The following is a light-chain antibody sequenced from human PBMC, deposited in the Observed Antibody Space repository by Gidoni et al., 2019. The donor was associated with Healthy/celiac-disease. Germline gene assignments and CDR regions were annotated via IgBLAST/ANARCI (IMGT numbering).Light chain of an antibody. J-gene: IGLJ2*01. Sequence: QSALTQPPSASGSPGQYVPISCTGTSSDVGGYNYVSWYQQHPGKAPKLMIYEVSKRPSGVPDRFSGSKSGNTASLTVSGLQAEDEADYYCSSYAGSNVVFGGGTKLTVL. CDR3: SSYAGSNVV. CDR2: EVS. V-gene: IGLV2-8*01. CDR1: SSDVGGYNY.